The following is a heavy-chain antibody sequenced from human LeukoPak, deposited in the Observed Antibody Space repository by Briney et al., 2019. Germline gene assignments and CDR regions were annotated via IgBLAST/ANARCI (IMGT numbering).Heavy chain of an antibody. CDR3: ARGELGYDSSGYYRRGGGQNYYYYMDV. Sequence: SQTLSLTCAISGDSVSSNSAAWNWIRQSPSRGLEWLGRTYYRSKWYTDYAVSVKSRITINPDTSKNQFSLKLSSVTAADTAVYYCARGELGYDSSGYYRRGGGQNYYYYMDVWGNGTTVTVSS. V-gene: IGHV6-1*01. J-gene: IGHJ6*03. D-gene: IGHD3-22*01. CDR1: GDSVSSNSAA. CDR2: TYYRSKWYT.